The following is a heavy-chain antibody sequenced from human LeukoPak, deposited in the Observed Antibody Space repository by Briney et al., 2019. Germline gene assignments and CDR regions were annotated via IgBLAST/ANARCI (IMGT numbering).Heavy chain of an antibody. CDR3: ARHLYGDYSFDY. V-gene: IGHV3-21*01. D-gene: IGHD4-17*01. J-gene: IGHJ4*02. CDR2: ISSSITYI. CDR1: GFTFTSYS. Sequence: GGSLRLSCAASGFTFTSYSMNWVRQAPGKGLEWVSSISSSITYIYYADSVKGRFTISRDNARNSLYLQMNSLRAEDTAVYYCARHLYGDYSFDYWGQGTLVTVSS.